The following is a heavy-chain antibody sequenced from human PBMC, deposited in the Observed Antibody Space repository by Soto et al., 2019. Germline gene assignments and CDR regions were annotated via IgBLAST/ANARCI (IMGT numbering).Heavy chain of an antibody. CDR2: ISAYNGNT. J-gene: IGHJ3*02. CDR3: ARTVGATYAFDI. CDR1: GYTFTNFG. V-gene: IGHV1-18*01. Sequence: ASVKVSCKASGYTFTNFGISWVRQAPGQGLEWMGWISAYNGNTNYAQKLQGRVTMTTDTSTSTAYMELRSLRSDDTAVYYYARTVGATYAFDIWGQGTMVTVSS. D-gene: IGHD1-26*01.